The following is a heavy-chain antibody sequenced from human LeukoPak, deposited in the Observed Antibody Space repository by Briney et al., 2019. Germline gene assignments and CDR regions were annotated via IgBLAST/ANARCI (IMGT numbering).Heavy chain of an antibody. CDR1: GFTFSSYG. CDR3: ARGPRITIFGVAPGY. Sequence: GGSLRLSCAASGFTFSSYGMHWVRQAPGKGLEWVAVISYDGSNKYYADSVKGRFTISRDNSKNTLYLQMNSLRAEDTAVYYCARGPRITIFGVAPGYWGQGTLVTVSS. V-gene: IGHV3-30*03. J-gene: IGHJ4*02. CDR2: ISYDGSNK. D-gene: IGHD3-3*01.